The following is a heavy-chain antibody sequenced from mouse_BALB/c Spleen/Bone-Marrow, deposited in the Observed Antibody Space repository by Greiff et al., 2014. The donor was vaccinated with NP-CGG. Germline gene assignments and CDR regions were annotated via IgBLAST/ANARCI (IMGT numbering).Heavy chain of an antibody. CDR2: ISYGGSYI. Sequence: DVHLVESGGGLVKPGGSLKLSCAASGFTFSDFNMYWVRQTPEKRLEWVATISYGGSYIYYPDSVKGRFTISRDDAKNNLYLQMSSLKSEDTAMYYCARDRGVQGYAMDYWGQGTSVTVSS. V-gene: IGHV5-4*02. CDR1: GFTFSDFN. CDR3: ARDRGVQGYAMDY. J-gene: IGHJ4*01. D-gene: IGHD2-14*01.